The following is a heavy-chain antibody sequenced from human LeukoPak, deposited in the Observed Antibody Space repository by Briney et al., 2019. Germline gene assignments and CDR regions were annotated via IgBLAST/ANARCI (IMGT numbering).Heavy chain of an antibody. Sequence: FTSYYMHWVRQAPGQGLEWMGIINPSGGSTSYAQKFQGRVTMTRDTSTSTVYMELSSLRSEDTAVYYCARWWDDGSGYSYLYGMDVWGQGTTVTVSS. D-gene: IGHD3-22*01. CDR3: ARWWDDGSGYSYLYGMDV. CDR2: INPSGGST. V-gene: IGHV1-46*01. J-gene: IGHJ6*02. CDR1: FTSYY.